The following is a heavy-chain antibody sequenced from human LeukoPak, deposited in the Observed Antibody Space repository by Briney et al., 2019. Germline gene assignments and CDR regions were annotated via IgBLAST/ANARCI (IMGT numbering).Heavy chain of an antibody. CDR3: AKDHDS. CDR2: ISSGSTI. Sequence: GGSLRLSCAASGFTFSDYYMSWIRQAPGKGLEWLSYISSGSTIYYADSVKGRFTISRDNSKNTLYLQMNSLRAEDTAVYYCAKDHDSWGQGTLVTVSS. CDR1: GFTFSDYY. D-gene: IGHD3-3*01. V-gene: IGHV3-11*01. J-gene: IGHJ5*02.